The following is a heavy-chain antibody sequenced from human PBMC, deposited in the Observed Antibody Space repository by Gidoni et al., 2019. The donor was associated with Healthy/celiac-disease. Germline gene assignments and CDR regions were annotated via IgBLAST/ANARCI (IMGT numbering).Heavy chain of an antibody. CDR3: ARAGESWSGSLGY. Sequence: QVQLQESGPGLVKPSQTLSLTCTVSGGSLRSGGYYWSWIRQHPGKGLEWIGYIYYSGSTYYNPSLKSRVTISVDTSKNQFPLKLSSVTAADTAVYYCARAGESWSGSLGYWGQGTLVTVSS. V-gene: IGHV4-31*03. D-gene: IGHD3-3*01. CDR1: GGSLRSGGYY. CDR2: IYYSGST. J-gene: IGHJ4*02.